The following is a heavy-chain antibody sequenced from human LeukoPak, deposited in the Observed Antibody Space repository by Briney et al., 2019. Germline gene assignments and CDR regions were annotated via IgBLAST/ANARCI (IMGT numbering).Heavy chain of an antibody. Sequence: SETLSLTCTVSGGSISSYYWSWIRQPPGKGLGWIGYIYYSGSTNYNPSLKSRVTISVDTSKNQFSQKLSSVTAADTAVYYCARVRYSSSWAPDYWGQGTLVTVSS. J-gene: IGHJ4*02. CDR2: IYYSGST. V-gene: IGHV4-59*01. CDR1: GGSISSYY. CDR3: ARVRYSSSWAPDY. D-gene: IGHD6-13*01.